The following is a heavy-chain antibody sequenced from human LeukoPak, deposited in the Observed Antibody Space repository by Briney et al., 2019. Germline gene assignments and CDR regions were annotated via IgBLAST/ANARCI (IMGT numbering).Heavy chain of an antibody. Sequence: GESLKISCKGSGYSFDSYWIGWVRQMPGKGLEWMGIIYPGASDTRYSPSFQGQVTISADKSISTAYLQWSSLKASDTAMYYCARTEELADFDFWGQGTLVTVSS. V-gene: IGHV5-51*01. D-gene: IGHD3-10*01. CDR3: ARTEELADFDF. CDR2: IYPGASDT. CDR1: GYSFDSYW. J-gene: IGHJ4*02.